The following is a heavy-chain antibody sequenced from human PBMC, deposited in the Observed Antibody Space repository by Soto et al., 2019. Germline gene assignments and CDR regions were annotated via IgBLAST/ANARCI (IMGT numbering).Heavy chain of an antibody. V-gene: IGHV1-2*02. CDR2: INPNSGGT. CDR3: ARGDCGGDCYSVARGWFDP. J-gene: IGHJ5*02. Sequence: QVQLVQSGAEVKKPGASVKVSCKASGYTFTGYYMHWVRQAPGQGLEWMGWINPNSGGTNYAQKFQGRVTMTRDTSISTTYMELSRLRSDDTAVYYCARGDCGGDCYSVARGWFDPWGQGSLVTVSS. CDR1: GYTFTGYY. D-gene: IGHD2-21*02.